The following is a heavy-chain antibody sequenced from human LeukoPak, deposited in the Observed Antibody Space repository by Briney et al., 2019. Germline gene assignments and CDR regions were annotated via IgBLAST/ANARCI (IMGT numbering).Heavy chain of an antibody. CDR2: TYYRSKWYN. Sequence: SQTLSLTCAISGDSVSSNSATWNWLRQSPSRGLEWLGRTYYRSKWYNDYAVSVKSRVSIKPDTSKNQFSLQLSSVTPEDTAMYFCARDPLAAGQTLNAYDIWGQGTCSASLQ. D-gene: IGHD6-19*01. CDR3: ARDPLAAGQTLNAYDI. J-gene: IGHJ3*02. CDR1: GDSVSSNSAT. V-gene: IGHV6-1*01.